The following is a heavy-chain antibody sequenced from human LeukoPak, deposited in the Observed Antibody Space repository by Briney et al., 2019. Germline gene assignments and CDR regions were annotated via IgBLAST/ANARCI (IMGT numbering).Heavy chain of an antibody. Sequence: SETLSLTCTVSGYSISSGYYWGWIRQPPGKGLEWIGSIYHSGSTYYNPSLKSRVTISVDTSKNQFSLKLSSVTAADTAVYYCARDGYNPVAFDIWSQGTMVTVSS. J-gene: IGHJ3*02. CDR3: ARDGYNPVAFDI. CDR2: IYHSGST. D-gene: IGHD5-24*01. V-gene: IGHV4-38-2*02. CDR1: GYSISSGYY.